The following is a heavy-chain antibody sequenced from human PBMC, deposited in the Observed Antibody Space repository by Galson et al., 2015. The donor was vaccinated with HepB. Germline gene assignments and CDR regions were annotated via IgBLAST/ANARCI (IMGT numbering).Heavy chain of an antibody. D-gene: IGHD2-2*01. CDR3: ARFGLSPLGYCSSTSCFDAFDI. Sequence: TLSLTCTVSGGSLSSGSYYWSWIRQPAGKGLEWIGRIYTSGSTNYNPSLKSRVTMSVDTSKNQFSLKLSSVTAADTAVYYCARFGLSPLGYCSSTSCFDAFDIWGQGTMVTVSS. CDR1: GGSLSSGSYY. V-gene: IGHV4-61*02. J-gene: IGHJ3*02. CDR2: IYTSGST.